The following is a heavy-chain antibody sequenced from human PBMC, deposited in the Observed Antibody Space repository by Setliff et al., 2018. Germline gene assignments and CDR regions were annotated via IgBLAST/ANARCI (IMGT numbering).Heavy chain of an antibody. CDR1: GDSISSADFY. J-gene: IGHJ4*02. D-gene: IGHD6-6*01. Sequence: PSETLSLTCSVSGDSISSADFYWGWIRQPPGGGLEWIGTVYHTGRSYSNPSLKSPVSISVDPSKTQFSLEVSSVTAADTAVYYCARLPFELGSSSVYYFDSWGQGILVTVPQ. CDR2: VYHTGRS. V-gene: IGHV4-39*01. CDR3: ARLPFELGSSSVYYFDS.